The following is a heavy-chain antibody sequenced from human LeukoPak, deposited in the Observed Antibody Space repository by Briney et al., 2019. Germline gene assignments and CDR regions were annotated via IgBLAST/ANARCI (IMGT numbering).Heavy chain of an antibody. CDR1: GGPISSYY. CDR2: IYYSGST. CDR3: ARDREGLGY. J-gene: IGHJ4*02. Sequence: SETLSLTCTVSGGPISSYYWSWIRQPPGKGLEWIGYIYYSGSTNYNPSLKSRVTISVDTSKNQFSLKLSSVTAADTAVYYCARDREGLGYWGQGTLVTVSS. D-gene: IGHD1-26*01. V-gene: IGHV4-59*01.